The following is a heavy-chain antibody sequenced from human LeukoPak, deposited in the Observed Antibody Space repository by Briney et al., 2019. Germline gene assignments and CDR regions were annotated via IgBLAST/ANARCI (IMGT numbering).Heavy chain of an antibody. Sequence: SETLSLXCTVSGGSISSNYWRWIRQSPGKELEWIGYVYYSGSTNYNPSLKSRVTISVDTSKNQFSLKLRSVTAADTAVYYCARDRTGTTGNYYYYYYMDVWGKGTTVTVSS. J-gene: IGHJ6*03. CDR1: GGSISSNY. V-gene: IGHV4-59*01. CDR3: ARDRTGTTGNYYYYYYMDV. CDR2: VYYSGST. D-gene: IGHD1-1*01.